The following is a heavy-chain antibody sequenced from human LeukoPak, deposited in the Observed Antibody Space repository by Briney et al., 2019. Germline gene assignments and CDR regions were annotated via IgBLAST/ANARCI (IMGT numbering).Heavy chain of an antibody. D-gene: IGHD6-13*01. CDR1: GFTVSGNY. V-gene: IGHV3-53*01. CDR2: VYSGGRA. J-gene: IGHJ4*02. Sequence: GSLRLSCAASGFTVSGNYMSWVRQAPGKGLEWVSVVYSGGRAYYADSVKGRFTISRDNSKNTLYLQMNSLRAEDTAVYYCARILAAAGHFDYWGQGTLVTVSS. CDR3: ARILAAAGHFDY.